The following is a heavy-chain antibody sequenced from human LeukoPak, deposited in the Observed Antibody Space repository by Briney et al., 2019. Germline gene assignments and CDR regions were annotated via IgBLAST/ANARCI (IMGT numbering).Heavy chain of an antibody. CDR1: GFTFSSYG. V-gene: IGHV3-33*01. D-gene: IGHD2-2*01. CDR2: IWYDGSNK. CDR3: ARGKYCSSTSCWDDAFDI. Sequence: GSLRLSCAASGFTFSSYGMHRVRPAPGKGLEWVAVIWYDGSNKYYADSVKGRFTISRDNSKNTLYLQMNSLRAEDTAVYYCARGKYCSSTSCWDDAFDIWGQGTMVAVSS. J-gene: IGHJ3*02.